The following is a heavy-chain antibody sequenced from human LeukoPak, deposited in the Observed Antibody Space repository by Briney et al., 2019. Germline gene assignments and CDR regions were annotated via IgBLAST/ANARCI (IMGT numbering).Heavy chain of an antibody. CDR3: ARISGNYGLNWFDP. CDR2: INHSGST. D-gene: IGHD1-26*01. J-gene: IGHJ5*02. V-gene: IGHV4-34*01. Sequence: PSETLSLTCAVYGGSFSGYYWSWIRQPPGKGLEWIGEINHSGSTNYNPSLKSRVTISVDTSKNQFSLKLSSVTGADTAVYYCARISGNYGLNWFDPWGQGTLVTVSS. CDR1: GGSFSGYY.